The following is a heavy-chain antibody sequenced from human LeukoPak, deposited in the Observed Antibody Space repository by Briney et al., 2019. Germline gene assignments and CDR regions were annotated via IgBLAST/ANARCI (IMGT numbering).Heavy chain of an antibody. Sequence: ASVTVSCKASGYTFTGYYMHWVRQAPGQGLEWMGWINPNSGGTNYTQKFQGRVTMTRDTSISTAYMGLSRLRSDDTAVYYCARDSGMDYYDSSGYYYVLLRNWGQGTLITVSS. CDR3: ARDSGMDYYDSSGYYYVLLRN. V-gene: IGHV1-2*02. D-gene: IGHD3-22*01. J-gene: IGHJ4*02. CDR2: INPNSGGT. CDR1: GYTFTGYY.